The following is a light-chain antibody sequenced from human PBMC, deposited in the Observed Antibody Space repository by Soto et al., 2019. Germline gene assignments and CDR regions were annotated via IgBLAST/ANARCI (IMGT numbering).Light chain of an antibody. Sequence: DIEMTQSASTLSASVGDRVAITCRASQSISAWVAWYQQKPGKAPKLLIYQASLLESGVPSRFSGIGSGTEFTLTLSTRHPYELATYNCQGYNSAPWTFGQGTKVDIK. CDR3: QGYNSAPWT. V-gene: IGKV1-5*03. CDR2: QAS. CDR1: QSISAW. J-gene: IGKJ1*01.